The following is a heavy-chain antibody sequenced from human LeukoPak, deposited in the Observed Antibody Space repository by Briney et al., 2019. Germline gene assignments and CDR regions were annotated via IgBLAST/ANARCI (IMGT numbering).Heavy chain of an antibody. CDR1: KFTLSSNC. CDR2: IKPDGGEK. V-gene: IGHV3-7*04. D-gene: IGHD3-10*01. J-gene: IGHJ6*02. Sequence: PGGSLRLSCAASKFTLSSNCMSWVRQGPGKGLEWVAKIKPDGGEKYYVDSVKGRFTISRDNAKNSLYLQMNSLRAEDTAVYYCARNPPTGTGSYYGMDVWGQGTTVTVCS. CDR3: ARNPPTGTGSYYGMDV.